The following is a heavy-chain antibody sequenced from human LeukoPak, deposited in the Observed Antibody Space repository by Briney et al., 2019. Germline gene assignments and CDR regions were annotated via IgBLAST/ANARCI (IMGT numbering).Heavy chain of an antibody. CDR3: ARVGGQWLVMGAFDI. CDR1: GFTFSSYW. J-gene: IGHJ3*02. V-gene: IGHV3-7*01. CDR2: IKQDGSEK. Sequence: GGSLRLSCAASGFTFSSYWMSWVRQAPRKGLEWVANIKQDGSEKYYVDSVKGRFTISRDNAKNSLYLQMNSLRAEDTAVHYCARVGGQWLVMGAFDIWGQGTMVTVSS. D-gene: IGHD6-19*01.